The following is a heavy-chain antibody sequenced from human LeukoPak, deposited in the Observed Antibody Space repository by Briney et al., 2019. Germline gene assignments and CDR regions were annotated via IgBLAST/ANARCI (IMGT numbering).Heavy chain of an antibody. J-gene: IGHJ6*02. V-gene: IGHV4-59*08. CDR2: IYYSGST. CDR3: ARRSHTDGMDV. CDR1: GGSISSYY. Sequence: SETLSLTCTASGGSISSYYWSWIRQPPGKGLEWIGYIYYSGSTNYNPSLKSRVTIPVDTSKNQFSLKLSSVTAADTAVYYCARRSHTDGMDVWGQGTTVTVSS.